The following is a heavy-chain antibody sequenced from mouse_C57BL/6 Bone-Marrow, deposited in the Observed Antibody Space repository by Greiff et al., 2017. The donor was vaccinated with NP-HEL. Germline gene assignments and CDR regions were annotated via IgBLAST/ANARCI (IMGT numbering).Heavy chain of an antibody. CDR2: IYPGGGYT. CDR1: GYTFTNYW. Sequence: QVQLQQSGAELVRPGTSVKMSCKASGYTFTNYWIGWAKQRPGHGLEWIGDIYPGGGYTKYNEKFKGKATLTADKSSSTAYMQFSSLTSEDSAIYYCARFDGYYPFAYWGQGTLVTVSA. J-gene: IGHJ3*01. CDR3: ARFDGYYPFAY. V-gene: IGHV1-63*01. D-gene: IGHD2-3*01.